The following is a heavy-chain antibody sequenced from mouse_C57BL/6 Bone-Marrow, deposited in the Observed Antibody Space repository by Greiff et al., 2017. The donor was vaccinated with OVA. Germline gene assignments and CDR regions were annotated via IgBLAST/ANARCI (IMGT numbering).Heavy chain of an antibody. CDR2: INPNNGGT. CDR3: ARELLPG. D-gene: IGHD2-12*01. CDR1: GYTFTDYY. J-gene: IGHJ3*01. Sequence: VQLQQSGPELVKPGASVKISCKASGYTFTDYYMNWVKQSHGKSLEWIGDINPNNGGTSYNQKFKGKATLTVDKSSSTAYMELRSLTSEDSAVYYCARELLPGWGQGTLVTVSA. V-gene: IGHV1-26*01.